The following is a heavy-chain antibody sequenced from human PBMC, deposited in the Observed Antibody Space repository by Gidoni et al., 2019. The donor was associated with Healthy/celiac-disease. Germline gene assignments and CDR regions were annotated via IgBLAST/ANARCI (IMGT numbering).Heavy chain of an antibody. J-gene: IGHJ6*02. V-gene: IGHV1-3*01. CDR1: GYTFTSYA. CDR3: AYSGYDLVPMDV. D-gene: IGHD5-12*01. Sequence: LVQSGAAVKKPGASVKVSCKASGYTFTSYAMHWVRQAPGQRLEWMGWINAGNGNTKYSQKFQGRVTITRDTSASTAYMGLSRLRSEDTAEYYCAYSGYDLVPMDVGGQGTTVTVSS. CDR2: INAGNGNT.